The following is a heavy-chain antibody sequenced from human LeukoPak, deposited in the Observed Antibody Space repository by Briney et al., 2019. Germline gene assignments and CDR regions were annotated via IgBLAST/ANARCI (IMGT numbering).Heavy chain of an antibody. D-gene: IGHD3-22*01. CDR2: INPSGGST. V-gene: IGHV1-46*01. CDR3: ARDYDSSGYYR. J-gene: IGHJ4*02. CDR1: GHTFTSYY. Sequence: ASVKVSCKASGHTFTSYYMHWVRQAPGQGLEWMGIINPSGGSTSYAQKFQGRVTITADKSTSTAYMELSSLRSEDTAVYYCARDYDSSGYYRWGQGTLVTVSS.